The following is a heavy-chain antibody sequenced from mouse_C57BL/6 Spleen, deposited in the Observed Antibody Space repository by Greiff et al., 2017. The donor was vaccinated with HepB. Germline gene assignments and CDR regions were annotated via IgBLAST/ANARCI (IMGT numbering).Heavy chain of an antibody. CDR3: ARQGDGTYFDY. Sequence: EVHLVESGGGLVKPGGSLKLSCAASGFTFSSYTMSWVRQTPEKRLEWVATISGGGGNTYYPDSVKGRFTISRDNAKNTLYLQMSSLRSEDTALYYCARQGDGTYFDYWGQGTTLTVSS. J-gene: IGHJ2*01. V-gene: IGHV5-9*01. CDR2: ISGGGGNT. CDR1: GFTFSSYT. D-gene: IGHD2-1*01.